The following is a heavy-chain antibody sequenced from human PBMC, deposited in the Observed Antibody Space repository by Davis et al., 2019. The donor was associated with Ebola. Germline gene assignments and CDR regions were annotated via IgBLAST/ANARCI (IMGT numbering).Heavy chain of an antibody. V-gene: IGHV3-66*04. CDR1: GFTVSSNY. CDR3: TRHVSGDFWYFDL. Sequence: PGGSLRLSCAASGFTVSSNYMSWVRQAPGKGLEWVSVIYSGGSTYYADSVKGRFTISRDNSKNTLYLQMNSLRAEDTAVYYCTRHVSGDFWYFDLWGRGTLVTVSS. CDR2: IYSGGST. D-gene: IGHD4-17*01. J-gene: IGHJ2*01.